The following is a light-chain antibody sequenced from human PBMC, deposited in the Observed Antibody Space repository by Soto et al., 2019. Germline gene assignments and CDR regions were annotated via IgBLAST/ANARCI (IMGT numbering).Light chain of an antibody. CDR3: QSYDRSLGVV. J-gene: IGLJ2*01. V-gene: IGLV1-40*01. CDR2: GNS. Sequence: QSVLTQPPSVSGAPGQRVTISCTGSSSNIGAGYDVHWYQQLPGTAPKLLIYGNSNRPSGVPDRFSGSKSGTSAALAITGLQDEDEADYYCQSYDRSLGVVFGGGTKLTV. CDR1: SSNIGAGYD.